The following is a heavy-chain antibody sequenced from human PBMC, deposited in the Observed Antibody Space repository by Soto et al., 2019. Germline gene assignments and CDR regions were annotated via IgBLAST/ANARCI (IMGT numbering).Heavy chain of an antibody. CDR1: GGSLSTYY. Sequence: PETLSLTCTVSGGSLSTYYWSWIRQPPGKGLEWIVYMSYSGSSNYNPSLKSRVTMSVDTSKNQVPLKLSSVTAADTAVYYCAKTRITSTAATFDPWGQGTLVTVSS. CDR2: MSYSGSS. D-gene: IGHD1-20*01. V-gene: IGHV4-59*01. J-gene: IGHJ5*02. CDR3: AKTRITSTAATFDP.